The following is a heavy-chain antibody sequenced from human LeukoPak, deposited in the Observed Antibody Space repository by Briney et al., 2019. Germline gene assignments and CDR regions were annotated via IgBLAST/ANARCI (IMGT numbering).Heavy chain of an antibody. CDR1: GDSVSSNSAA. V-gene: IGHV6-1*01. J-gene: IGHJ4*02. CDR2: TYYRCKWYN. D-gene: IGHD6-19*01. CDR3: ARALRYSSGWALDY. Sequence: SQTLSLTCAISGDSVSSNSAAWNWIRQSPSRGLEWLGRTYYRCKWYNDYAVSVKSRITINLDTSKNQFSLQLNSVTPEDTAVYYCARALRYSSGWALDYWGQGTLVTVSS.